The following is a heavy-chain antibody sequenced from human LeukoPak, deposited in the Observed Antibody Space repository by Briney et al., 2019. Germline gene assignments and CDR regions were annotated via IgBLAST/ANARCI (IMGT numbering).Heavy chain of an antibody. J-gene: IGHJ5*02. V-gene: IGHV3-15*07. CDR1: GFTFSNAW. Sequence: GGSLRLSCATSGFTFSNAWMNWVRQAPGKGLEWVGRIRSNSDGGTIDYAAPVKGRFTLSRDDSKTTLYLQMNSLQTEDTAVYHCATDFYDSTWGQGTLVTVSS. CDR3: ATDFYDST. CDR2: IRSNSDGGTI. D-gene: IGHD3-22*01.